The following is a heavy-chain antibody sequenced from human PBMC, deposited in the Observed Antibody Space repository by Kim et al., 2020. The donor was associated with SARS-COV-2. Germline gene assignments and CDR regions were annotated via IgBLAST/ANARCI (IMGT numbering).Heavy chain of an antibody. CDR3: ARGRGSGIIPIDY. V-gene: IGHV4-59*09. Sequence: NPSLKSRVTISVATSKTQFSLKLSSVTAADTAVYYCARGRGSGIIPIDYWGQGTLVTVSS. D-gene: IGHD3-10*01. J-gene: IGHJ4*02.